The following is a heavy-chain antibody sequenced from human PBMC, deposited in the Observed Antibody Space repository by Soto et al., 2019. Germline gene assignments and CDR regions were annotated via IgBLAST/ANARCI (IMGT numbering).Heavy chain of an antibody. CDR3: ARAMVVTQNWFDP. D-gene: IGHD2-21*02. CDR2: IYYSGST. CDR1: GGSISSGDYY. V-gene: IGHV4-30-4*01. J-gene: IGHJ5*02. Sequence: PSETLSLTCTVSGGSISSGDYYWSWIRQPPGKGLECIGYIYYSGSTYYNPSLKSRVTISVDTSKNQFSLKLSSVTAADTAVYYCARAMVVTQNWFDPWGQGTLVX.